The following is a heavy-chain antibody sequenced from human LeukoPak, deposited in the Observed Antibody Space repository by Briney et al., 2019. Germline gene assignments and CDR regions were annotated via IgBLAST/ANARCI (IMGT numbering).Heavy chain of an antibody. J-gene: IGHJ4*02. Sequence: ASVKVSCKASGYTFTGYYMHWVRQAPGQGLEWMGWINPNSGGTNYAQKFQGRVTMTRDTPISTAYMELSRLRSDDTAVYYCARMGDNYDFWSGYFDSYFDYWGQGTLVTVSS. CDR2: INPNSGGT. CDR1: GYTFTGYY. D-gene: IGHD3-3*01. V-gene: IGHV1-2*02. CDR3: ARMGDNYDFWSGYFDSYFDY.